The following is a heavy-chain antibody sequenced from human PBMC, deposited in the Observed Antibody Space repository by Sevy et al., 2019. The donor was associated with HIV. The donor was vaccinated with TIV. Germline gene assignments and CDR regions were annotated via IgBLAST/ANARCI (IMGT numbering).Heavy chain of an antibody. CDR3: AKDDILGGAFDI. CDR2: ISGSGGST. V-gene: IGHV3-23*01. Sequence: GGSLRLSCAASGFTFSSYAMSWVRQAPGKGLEWVSTISGSGGSTYYADSVKGRFTISRDNSKNTLYLQMNSLRAEDTAVYYWAKDDILGGAFDIWGQGTMVTVSS. J-gene: IGHJ3*02. CDR1: GFTFSSYA. D-gene: IGHD3-9*01.